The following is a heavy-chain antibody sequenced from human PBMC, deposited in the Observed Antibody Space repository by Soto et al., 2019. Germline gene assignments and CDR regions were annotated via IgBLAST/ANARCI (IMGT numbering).Heavy chain of an antibody. V-gene: IGHV3-7*01. CDR1: GFTFSSHW. J-gene: IGHJ3*02. D-gene: IGHD6-6*01. Sequence: EVQLVESGGGLVQPGGSLRLSCTASGFTFSSHWMNWVRQAQGKGLEWVANIKQDGSEKYYVDSVKGRFTISRDNAKNSLYLQMNSLRAEDTAVYYCARSSLGAFDIWGQGTMVTVSS. CDR2: IKQDGSEK. CDR3: ARSSLGAFDI.